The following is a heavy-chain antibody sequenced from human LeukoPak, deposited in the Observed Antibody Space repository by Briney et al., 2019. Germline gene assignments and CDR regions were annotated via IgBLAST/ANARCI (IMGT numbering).Heavy chain of an antibody. Sequence: PGGSLRLSCAASGFTFSSYWMSWVRQAPGKGLEWVANIKQDGSEKYYVDSVKGRFTISRDNAKNSLYLQMNSLRAEDTAVYYCARGLSIGSSTSCYGCNWFDPWGQGTLVTVSS. J-gene: IGHJ5*02. D-gene: IGHD2-2*01. V-gene: IGHV3-7*01. CDR1: GFTFSSYW. CDR3: ARGLSIGSSTSCYGCNWFDP. CDR2: IKQDGSEK.